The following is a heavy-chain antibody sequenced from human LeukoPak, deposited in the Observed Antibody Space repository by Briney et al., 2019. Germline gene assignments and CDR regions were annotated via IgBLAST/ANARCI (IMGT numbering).Heavy chain of an antibody. Sequence: GGSLRLSCAASGFTFSSYSMNWVRQAPGKGLEWVSSISSSSSYIYYADSVKGRFTISRDNAKNSLYLQMNSLRAEDTAVYYCARAPYSSGWYKVYYYYMDVWGKGTTVTISS. CDR3: ARAPYSSGWYKVYYYYMDV. V-gene: IGHV3-21*01. CDR2: ISSSSSYI. D-gene: IGHD6-19*01. CDR1: GFTFSSYS. J-gene: IGHJ6*03.